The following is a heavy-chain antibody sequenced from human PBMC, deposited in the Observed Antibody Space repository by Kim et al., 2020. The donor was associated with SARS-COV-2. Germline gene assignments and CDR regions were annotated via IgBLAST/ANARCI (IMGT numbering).Heavy chain of an antibody. V-gene: IGHV4-34*01. CDR3: ASVDYYDSSGYYYFDAFDI. Sequence: SETLSLTCAVYGGSFSGYYWSWIRQPPGKGLEWIGEINHSGSTNYNPSLKSRVTISVDTSKNQFSLKLSSVTAADTAVYYCASVDYYDSSGYYYFDAFDIWGQGTMVTVSS. J-gene: IGHJ3*02. CDR2: INHSGST. D-gene: IGHD3-22*01. CDR1: GGSFSGYY.